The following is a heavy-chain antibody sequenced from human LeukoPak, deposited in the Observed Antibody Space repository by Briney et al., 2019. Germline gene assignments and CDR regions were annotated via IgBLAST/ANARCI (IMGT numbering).Heavy chain of an antibody. CDR1: GFTFDDYA. CDR2: ISWNSGSI. J-gene: IGHJ3*02. V-gene: IGHV3-9*03. D-gene: IGHD3-22*01. Sequence: PGRSLRLSCAASGFTFDDYAMHWVRQAPGKGLEWVSGISWNSGSIGYADSVKGRFTISGDNAKNSLYLQMNSLRAEDMALYYCAKAGSSGYYFDAFDIWGQGTMVTVSS. CDR3: AKAGSSGYYFDAFDI.